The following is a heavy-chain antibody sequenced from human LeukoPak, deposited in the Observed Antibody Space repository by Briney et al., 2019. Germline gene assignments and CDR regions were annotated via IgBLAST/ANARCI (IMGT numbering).Heavy chain of an antibody. CDR1: GFTFSSYW. Sequence: GGSLRLSCAASGFTFSSYWMSWVRQAPGKGLEWVANIKQDGSEKYYVDSVKGRFTISRDNAKNSLYLQMNSLRAEDTAVYYCAGSLGAGWYYFDYWGQGTLVTVSS. CDR3: AGSLGAGWYYFDY. CDR2: IKQDGSEK. V-gene: IGHV3-7*01. D-gene: IGHD1-26*01. J-gene: IGHJ4*02.